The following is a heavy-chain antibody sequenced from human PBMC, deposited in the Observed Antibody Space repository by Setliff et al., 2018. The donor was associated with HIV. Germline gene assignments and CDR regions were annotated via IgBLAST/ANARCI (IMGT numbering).Heavy chain of an antibody. J-gene: IGHJ5*02. Sequence: SETLSLTCTASGGSISSGSYYWSWIRQPAGKGLEWIGHIYTSGSTNYNPSLKSRVTISVDTSKNQFSLKLSSVTAADTAVYYCARDVGYYGSGSQPWGQGTLVTVSS. V-gene: IGHV4-61*09. D-gene: IGHD3-10*01. CDR1: GGSISSGSYY. CDR2: IYTSGST. CDR3: ARDVGYYGSGSQP.